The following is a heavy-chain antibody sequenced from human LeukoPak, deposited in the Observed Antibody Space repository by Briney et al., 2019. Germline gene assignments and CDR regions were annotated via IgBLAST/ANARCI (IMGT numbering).Heavy chain of an antibody. CDR3: ARVGGRYSPLGY. D-gene: IGHD3-16*02. V-gene: IGHV3-7*01. J-gene: IGHJ4*02. CDR2: IKQDGSEK. CDR1: GFTFSSYW. Sequence: GGSLRLSCAAYGFTFSSYWMSWVRPAPGKGLEWVANIKQDGSEKYYVDSVKGRFTISRDNDKNSLFLQMTSLRAEDTAVYYCARVGGRYSPLGYWGQGTLVTVSS.